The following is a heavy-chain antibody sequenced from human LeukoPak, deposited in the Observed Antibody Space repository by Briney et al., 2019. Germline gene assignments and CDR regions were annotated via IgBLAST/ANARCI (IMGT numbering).Heavy chain of an antibody. D-gene: IGHD3-3*01. V-gene: IGHV4-39*01. Sequence: SETLSLTCTVSGGSISSSSYYWGWIRQPPGKGLEWIGSIYYSGSTYYNPSLKSRVTISVDTSKNQFSLKLSSVTAADTAVYYFARASYYDFWSVDGALAFDIWGQGTMVTVSS. CDR3: ARASYYDFWSVDGALAFDI. CDR1: GGSISSSSYY. CDR2: IYYSGST. J-gene: IGHJ3*02.